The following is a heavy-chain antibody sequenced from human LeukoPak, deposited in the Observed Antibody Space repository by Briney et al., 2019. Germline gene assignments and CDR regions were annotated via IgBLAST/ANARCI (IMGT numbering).Heavy chain of an antibody. J-gene: IGHJ4*02. V-gene: IGHV1-2*02. CDR1: GYTFTDYY. CDR3: ARFDQVSETAGGY. D-gene: IGHD5/OR15-5a*01. Sequence: ASVKVSFKASGYTFTDYYMHWVRQAPGQGREWMGWINPRSGGTNYAQKFQGRVTMTRDTSISAAYMDLSRLISDDTAVYYCARFDQVSETAGGYWGQGTLVTVSS. CDR2: INPRSGGT.